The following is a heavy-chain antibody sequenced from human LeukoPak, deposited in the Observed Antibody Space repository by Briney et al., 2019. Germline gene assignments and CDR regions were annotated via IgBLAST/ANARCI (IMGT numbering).Heavy chain of an antibody. V-gene: IGHV3-23*01. CDR1: GFTFSSSA. CDR3: AKVDQWPSDY. J-gene: IGHJ4*02. CDR2: ISGSGGNT. Sequence: GGSLRPSCAASGFTFSSSAMSRVRQAPGKGLEWVSAISGSGGNTYYADSVKGRSTISRDSSKNTLYLQMNSLRAEDTAVYYCAKVDQWPSDYWGQGTLVTVSS. D-gene: IGHD6-19*01.